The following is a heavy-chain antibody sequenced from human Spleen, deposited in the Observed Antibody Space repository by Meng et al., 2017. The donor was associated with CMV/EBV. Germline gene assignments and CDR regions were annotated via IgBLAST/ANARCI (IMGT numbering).Heavy chain of an antibody. J-gene: IGHJ5*02. CDR2: ISFDGDDK. CDR3: ARSNDHYDYWDGVPGFYDL. CDR1: GFTFSSYA. D-gene: IGHD3-3*01. Sequence: GESLKISCAASGFTFSSYAMHWVRQAPGKGLEWVAFISFDGDDKYYADSVKGRFTISRDNSKNTLYLQMNSLRAEDTAVYYCARSNDHYDYWDGVPGFYDLWGQGTLVTVSS. V-gene: IGHV3-30*04.